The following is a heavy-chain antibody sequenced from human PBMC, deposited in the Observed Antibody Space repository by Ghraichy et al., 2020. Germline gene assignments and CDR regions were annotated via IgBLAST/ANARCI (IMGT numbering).Heavy chain of an antibody. D-gene: IGHD3-16*01. CDR3: ARDSGSGSTFGGVWYYFDY. CDR1: GYTFTSYG. CDR2: ISAYNGNT. Sequence: ASVKVSCKASGYTFTSYGISWVRQAPGQGLEWMGWISAYNGNTDCAQKLQGRVTMTTDTSTSTAYMELRSLRSDDTAVYYCARDSGSGSTFGGVWYYFDYWGQGTLVTVSP. J-gene: IGHJ4*02. V-gene: IGHV1-18*01.